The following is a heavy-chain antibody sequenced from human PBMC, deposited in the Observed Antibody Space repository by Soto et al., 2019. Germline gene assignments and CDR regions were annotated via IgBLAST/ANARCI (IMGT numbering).Heavy chain of an antibody. CDR1: GGSISSGNW. Sequence: QVQLQESGPGLVKPSGTLSLTCAVSGGSISSGNWWSWVRQPPGKGLEWIGEIYHSGSTNYNPSLKSRVTISVDKSKNQFSLKLSSVTAADTAVYYCARAQYELTMIVAGAFDIWGQGTMVTVSS. CDR3: ARAQYELTMIVAGAFDI. D-gene: IGHD3-22*01. V-gene: IGHV4-4*02. J-gene: IGHJ3*02. CDR2: IYHSGST.